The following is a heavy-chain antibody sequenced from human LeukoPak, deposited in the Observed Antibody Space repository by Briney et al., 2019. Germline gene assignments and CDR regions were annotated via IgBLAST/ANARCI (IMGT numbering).Heavy chain of an antibody. J-gene: IGHJ4*02. CDR1: GGSISSGGYY. CDR3: ARAGIVVVPAAKEDYFDY. V-gene: IGHV4-31*03. CDR2: IYYSGST. Sequence: SETLSLTCTVSGGSISSGGYYWCWIRQHPGKGLEWIGYIYYSGSTYYNPSLKSRVTISVDTSKNQFSLKLSSVTAADTAVYYCARAGIVVVPAAKEDYFDYWGQGTLVTVSS. D-gene: IGHD2-2*01.